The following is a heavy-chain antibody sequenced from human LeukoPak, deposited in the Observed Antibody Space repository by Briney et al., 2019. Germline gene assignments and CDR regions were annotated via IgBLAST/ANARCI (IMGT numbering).Heavy chain of an antibody. Sequence: GGSLRLSCAASGFTFSSYAMSWVRQAPGKGLEWVSAISGSGGSTYYADSVKGRFTISRDNSKNTLYLQMNSLRAEDTAVYYCAKDVDPIVVVPAGAFDIWGQGTMVTVSS. CDR1: GFTFSSYA. CDR2: ISGSGGST. D-gene: IGHD2-2*01. CDR3: AKDVDPIVVVPAGAFDI. J-gene: IGHJ3*02. V-gene: IGHV3-23*01.